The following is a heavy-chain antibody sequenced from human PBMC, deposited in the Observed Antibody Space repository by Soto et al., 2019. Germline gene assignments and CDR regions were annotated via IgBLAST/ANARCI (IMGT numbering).Heavy chain of an antibody. CDR1: RYILTGYY. CDR3: ARPHSAYHYHAMDA. V-gene: IGHV1-2*02. J-gene: IGHJ6*02. CDR2: INPNSGDT. Sequence: ASVNVSCKTSRYILTGYYMHWVRQAPGQGLEWMGWINPNSGDTNYAQRFKGRVSMTSDTSINTAYLELSRLRPGDTAVFFCARPHSAYHYHAMDAWGQGTTVTVSS.